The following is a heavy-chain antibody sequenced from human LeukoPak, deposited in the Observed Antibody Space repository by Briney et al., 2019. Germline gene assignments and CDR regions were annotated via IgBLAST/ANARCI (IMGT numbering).Heavy chain of an antibody. CDR1: GGSFSGYY. Sequence: PSETLSLTCAVYGGSFSGYYWSWIRQPPGKGLEWIGEINHSGSTNYNPSLKSRVTISVDTSKNQFSLKLSSVTAADTAMYYCARVYDYVWGSLDAFDIWGQGTMVTVSS. D-gene: IGHD3-16*01. J-gene: IGHJ3*02. V-gene: IGHV4-34*01. CDR3: ARVYDYVWGSLDAFDI. CDR2: INHSGST.